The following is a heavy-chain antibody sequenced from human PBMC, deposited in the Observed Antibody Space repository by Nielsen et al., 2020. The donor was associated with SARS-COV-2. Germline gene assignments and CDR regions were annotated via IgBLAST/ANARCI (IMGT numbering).Heavy chain of an antibody. D-gene: IGHD6-19*01. J-gene: IGHJ4*02. CDR1: GFTFSSYA. Sequence: GESLKISCAASGFTFSSYAMSWVRQAPGKGLAWVSVIYSGGSTYYADSVKGRFTISRDNSKNTLYLQMNSLRAEDTAVYYCAKALRSGWPFDYWGQGTLVTVSS. V-gene: IGHV3-23*03. CDR2: IYSGGST. CDR3: AKALRSGWPFDY.